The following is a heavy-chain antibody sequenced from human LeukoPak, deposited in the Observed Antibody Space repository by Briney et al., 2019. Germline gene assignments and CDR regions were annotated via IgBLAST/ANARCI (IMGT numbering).Heavy chain of an antibody. CDR2: LIPILGIA. V-gene: IGHV1-69*04. CDR3: ARALAPEVVAELGYYYYGMDV. J-gene: IGHJ6*02. D-gene: IGHD6-19*01. CDR1: GGTFSSYA. Sequence: GASVKVSCKASGGTFSSYAISWVRQAPGQGLEWMGRLIPILGIANYAQKFQGRVTITADKSTSTAYMELSSLRSEDTAVYYCARALAPEVVAELGYYYYGMDVWGQGTTVTVSS.